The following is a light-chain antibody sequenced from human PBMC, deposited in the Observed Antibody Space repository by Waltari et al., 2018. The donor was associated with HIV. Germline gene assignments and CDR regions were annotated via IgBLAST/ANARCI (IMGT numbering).Light chain of an antibody. Sequence: DIVMTQSPLSLPVTPGEPASISCRSTQSLLHSNAYNNLDWYLQKPGQSPPLLIYLGSNRASGVPDRFSGSGSGTDFTLKISRVEAEDVGVYYCMQALQTPFTFGPGTKVDIK. CDR2: LGS. V-gene: IGKV2-28*01. CDR3: MQALQTPFT. CDR1: QSLLHSNAYNN. J-gene: IGKJ3*01.